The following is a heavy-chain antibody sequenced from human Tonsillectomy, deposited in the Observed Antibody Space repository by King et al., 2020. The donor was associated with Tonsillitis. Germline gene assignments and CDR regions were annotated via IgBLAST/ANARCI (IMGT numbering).Heavy chain of an antibody. J-gene: IGHJ3*02. Sequence: VQLVESGGGVVQPGVSLRLSCAASGFTFSSYGMHWVRQAPGKGLGWGAVIWYVGSNKYYADSVKGRFTLSRDNSKNTLYLQMNSLRAEDTAVYYCASPGGTFDIWGQGTMVTVSS. CDR2: IWYVGSNK. CDR3: ASPGGTFDI. CDR1: GFTFSSYG. V-gene: IGHV3-33*01. D-gene: IGHD1-1*01.